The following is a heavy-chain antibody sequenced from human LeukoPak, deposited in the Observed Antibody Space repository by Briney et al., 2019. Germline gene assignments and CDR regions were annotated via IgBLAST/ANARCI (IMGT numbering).Heavy chain of an antibody. V-gene: IGHV3-30*02. Sequence: GGSLRLSCAASGFSFSTYGMHWVRQAPGKGLEWLAFIQSDGRNKYYADSVKGRFTISRDNSKNTLFLQMNSLRAEDTAVYYCARDLYSSRTNDAFVIWGQGTIVTVSS. CDR1: GFSFSTYG. J-gene: IGHJ3*02. CDR2: IQSDGRNK. CDR3: ARDLYSSRTNDAFVI. D-gene: IGHD6-13*01.